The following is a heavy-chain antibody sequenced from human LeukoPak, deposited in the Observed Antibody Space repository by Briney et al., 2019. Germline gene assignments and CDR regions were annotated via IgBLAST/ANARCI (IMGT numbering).Heavy chain of an antibody. CDR1: GFTFSSYA. CDR3: ARPLEAAGLYY. J-gene: IGHJ4*02. V-gene: IGHV3-30-3*01. CDR2: ISYDGSNK. D-gene: IGHD3-3*01. Sequence: GGSLRLSCAASGFTFSSYAMHWVRQAPGKGLEWVAVISYDGSNKYYADSVKGRFTISRDNSKNTLYLQMNSLRAEDTAVYYCARPLEAAGLYYWGQGTLVTVSS.